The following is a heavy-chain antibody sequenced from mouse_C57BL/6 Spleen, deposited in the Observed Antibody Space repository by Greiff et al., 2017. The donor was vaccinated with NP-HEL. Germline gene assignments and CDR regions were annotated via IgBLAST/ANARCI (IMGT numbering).Heavy chain of an antibody. J-gene: IGHJ4*01. V-gene: IGHV5-17*01. CDR1: GFTFSDYG. CDR2: ISSGSSTI. D-gene: IGHD2-1*01. CDR3: AREGNSWDY. Sequence: EVMLVESGGGLVKPGGSLKLSCAASGFTFSDYGMHWVRQAPEQGLEWVAYISSGSSTIYYADTVKGRFTISRDNAKNTLFLQMTSLRSEGAGMYYCAREGNSWDYWGQGTSVTVSS.